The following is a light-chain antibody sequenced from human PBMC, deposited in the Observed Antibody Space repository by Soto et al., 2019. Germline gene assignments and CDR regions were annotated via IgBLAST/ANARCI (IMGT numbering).Light chain of an antibody. CDR3: QPYDTGLGVYV. J-gene: IGLJ1*01. CDR2: GKN. V-gene: IGLV1-40*01. Sequence: QSVLTQPPSVSGATGQRVTISCTGGSSNIGAGYDVQWYQQLPGTAPRLLIYGKNNRPSGVPKRFSGSNSGTSASLAISRLEAEAERHCYCQPYDTGLGVYVFGTGFKV. CDR1: SSNIGAGYD.